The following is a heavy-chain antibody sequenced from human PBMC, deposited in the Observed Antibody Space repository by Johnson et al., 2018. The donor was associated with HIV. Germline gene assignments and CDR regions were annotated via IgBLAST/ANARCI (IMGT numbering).Heavy chain of an antibody. Sequence: VQLVESGGGLVQPGGSLRLSCAASGFTFSSYWMSWVRQAPGKGLEWVANIKQDGSEKDYVESVKGRFTISRDNAKKSLYLQMNSLRTEDTALYYCARGGITMIVVVISPPDAFDIWGQGTMVTVSS. J-gene: IGHJ3*02. D-gene: IGHD3-22*01. CDR3: ARGGITMIVVVISPPDAFDI. CDR2: IKQDGSEK. V-gene: IGHV3-7*04. CDR1: GFTFSSYW.